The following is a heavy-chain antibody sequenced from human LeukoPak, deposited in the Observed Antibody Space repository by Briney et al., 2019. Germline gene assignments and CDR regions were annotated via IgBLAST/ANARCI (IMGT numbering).Heavy chain of an antibody. Sequence: GGSLRHSCAASGFTFVDYGMSWVRQAPGKGLEWVSGINWNGGSTGYADSVKGRFTISRDNAKNSLYLQMNSLRAEDTALYHCARAYFSGGSCYNYYYGMDVWGQGTTVTVSS. J-gene: IGHJ6*02. CDR2: INWNGGST. V-gene: IGHV3-20*01. CDR1: GFTFVDYG. D-gene: IGHD2-15*01. CDR3: ARAYFSGGSCYNYYYGMDV.